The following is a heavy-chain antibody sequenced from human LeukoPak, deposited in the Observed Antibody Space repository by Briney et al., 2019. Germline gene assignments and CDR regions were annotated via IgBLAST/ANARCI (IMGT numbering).Heavy chain of an antibody. CDR3: ARARTYYYDSSGYTPTDYFDY. V-gene: IGHV3-21*01. Sequence: PGGSLRLSCAASGFTFSSYSMNWVRQAPGKGLEWVSSISSSSSYIYYADSVKGRFTISRDNAKNSLYLQMNSLRAEDTAVYYCARARTYYYDSSGYTPTDYFDYWGQGTLVTVSS. CDR1: GFTFSSYS. J-gene: IGHJ4*02. D-gene: IGHD3-22*01. CDR2: ISSSSSYI.